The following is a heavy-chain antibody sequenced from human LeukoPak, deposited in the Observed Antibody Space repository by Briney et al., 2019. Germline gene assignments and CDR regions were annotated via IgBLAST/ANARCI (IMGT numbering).Heavy chain of an antibody. CDR3: ARDIGMLYDY. J-gene: IGHJ4*02. CDR2: IIPIFGTA. CDR1: GGTFISYA. D-gene: IGHD2-8*01. V-gene: IGHV1-69*13. Sequence: ASVKVSCKASGGTFISYAISRVRQAPGQGLEWMGGIIPIFGTANYAQKFQGRVTITADESTSTAYMELSSLRSEDTAVYYCARDIGMLYDYWGQGTLVTVSS.